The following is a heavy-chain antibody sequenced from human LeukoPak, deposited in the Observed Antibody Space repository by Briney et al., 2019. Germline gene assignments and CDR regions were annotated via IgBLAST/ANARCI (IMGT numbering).Heavy chain of an antibody. Sequence: GGSLRLSCAASGFTFRTYWMGWVRQAPGKGLEWVASINQGGSETYYVESVKGRFTISRDNAMNSFFLQMNSLRAEDTAVYYCARLIGDRTTYDYWGQGTLVTVSS. J-gene: IGHJ4*02. D-gene: IGHD2/OR15-2a*01. CDR3: ARLIGDRTTYDY. V-gene: IGHV3-7*01. CDR2: INQGGSET. CDR1: GFTFRTYW.